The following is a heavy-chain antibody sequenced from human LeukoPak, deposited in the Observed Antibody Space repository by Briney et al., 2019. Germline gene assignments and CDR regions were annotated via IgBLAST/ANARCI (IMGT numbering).Heavy chain of an antibody. V-gene: IGHV3-23*01. D-gene: IGHD2-15*01. CDR1: GFTFSSYS. CDR2: ISGSCGST. J-gene: IGHJ4*01. Sequence: GGSLRLSCAASGFTFSSYSMSWVRHAPGKGREWFSSISGSCGSTYYADSVKGRFTNSRDNSMNTVYLQLTSLRDEDTAAYYCAKRHRLCTRGNCNSQVDYWGHGTLVIVSS. CDR3: AKRHRLCTRGNCNSQVDY.